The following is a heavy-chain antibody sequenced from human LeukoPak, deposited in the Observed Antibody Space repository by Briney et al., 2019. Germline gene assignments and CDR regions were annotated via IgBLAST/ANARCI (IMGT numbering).Heavy chain of an antibody. J-gene: IGHJ4*02. Sequence: GGSLRLSCAASGFTVSSNYMSWVRQAPGKGLEWVSVIYSGGSTYYADSVKGRFTISRDNSKNTLYLQMNSLRAEDTAVYYCAKDEVDTHPTSNDYWGQGTLVTVSS. V-gene: IGHV3-53*01. D-gene: IGHD5-18*01. CDR3: AKDEVDTHPTSNDY. CDR2: IYSGGST. CDR1: GFTVSSNY.